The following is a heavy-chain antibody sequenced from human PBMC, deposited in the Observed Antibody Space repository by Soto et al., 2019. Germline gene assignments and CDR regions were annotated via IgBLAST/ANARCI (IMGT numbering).Heavy chain of an antibody. CDR3: AREGGAAPGARREWYLDL. CDR1: GYTLTDYY. D-gene: IGHD6-25*01. V-gene: IGHV1-2*02. CDR2: INPHIGDT. J-gene: IGHJ2*01. Sequence: QVHLVQSGAEVKKPGASVTVSCKTSGYTLTDYYMHWVRQAPGQGLEWMAWINPHIGDTGIAERFQGRVTMTRDTSTNTALMDLTSLTSDDTAIYFCAREGGAAPGARREWYLDLWGRGSLVTVSS.